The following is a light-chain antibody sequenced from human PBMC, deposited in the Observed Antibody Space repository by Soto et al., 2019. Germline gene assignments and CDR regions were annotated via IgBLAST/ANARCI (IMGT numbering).Light chain of an antibody. V-gene: IGLV2-14*03. J-gene: IGLJ1*01. CDR2: DVG. Sequence: QSVLTQPASVSGSPGQSITISCTGTSSDIGAYNYDSWYQQHHPGEAPKLIIYDVGHRPPGVSNRFSGSKSGNTASLTISGLQTEDEADYYCSSYTSATTYVFGTGTKVTVL. CDR1: SSDIGAYNY. CDR3: SSYTSATTYV.